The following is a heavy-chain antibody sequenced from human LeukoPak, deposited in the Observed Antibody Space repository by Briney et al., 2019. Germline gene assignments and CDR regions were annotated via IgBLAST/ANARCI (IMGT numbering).Heavy chain of an antibody. V-gene: IGHV3-7*01. Sequence: GGSLRLSCAASGFTFSSYAMHWVRQAPGKGLEWVANIKQDGSEEYYVDSVKGRFTISRDNAKNSLYLQMNSLRAEDTAVYYCARDIVVVPAAIPGAYYYYGMDVWGQGTTVTVSS. CDR2: IKQDGSEE. D-gene: IGHD2-2*02. CDR3: ARDIVVVPAAIPGAYYYYGMDV. CDR1: GFTFSSYA. J-gene: IGHJ6*02.